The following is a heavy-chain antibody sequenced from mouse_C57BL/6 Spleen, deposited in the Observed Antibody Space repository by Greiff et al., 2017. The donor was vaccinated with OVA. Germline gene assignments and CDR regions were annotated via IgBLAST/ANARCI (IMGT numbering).Heavy chain of an antibody. CDR1: GYTFTSYT. J-gene: IGHJ4*01. Sequence: VQLQQSGAELARPGASVKMSCKASGYTFTSYTMHWVKQRPGQGLEWIGYINPSSGYTKYNQKFKDKATLTADKSSSTAYMQLSSLTSEDSAVYYCARGGAYGRDAMDYWGQGTSVTVSS. V-gene: IGHV1-4*01. CDR2: INPSSGYT. D-gene: IGHD1-1*01. CDR3: ARGGAYGRDAMDY.